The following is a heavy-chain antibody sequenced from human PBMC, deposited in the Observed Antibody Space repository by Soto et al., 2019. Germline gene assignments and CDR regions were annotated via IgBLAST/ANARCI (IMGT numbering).Heavy chain of an antibody. CDR2: MNPNSGNT. D-gene: IGHD3-3*01. CDR1: GYTFTSYD. CDR3: ARGHITIFGVVNSYFDY. V-gene: IGHV1-8*01. J-gene: IGHJ4*02. Sequence: ASVKVSCKASGYTFTSYDINWVRQATGQGLEWMGWMNPNSGNTGYAQKFQGWVTMTRDTSISTAYMELSRLRSDDTAVYYCARGHITIFGVVNSYFDYWGQGTLVTVSS.